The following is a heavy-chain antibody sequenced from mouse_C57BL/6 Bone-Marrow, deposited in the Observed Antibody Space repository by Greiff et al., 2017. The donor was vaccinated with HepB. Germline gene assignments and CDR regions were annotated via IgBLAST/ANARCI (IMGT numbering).Heavy chain of an antibody. Sequence: VQLQQSGAELARPVASVKLSCTASGYTFTSYGISWVKQRTGQGLEWIGEIYPRSGNTYYNEKFKGKATLTADKSSSTAYMELRSLTSEDSAVYFCARWGYFDVWGTGTTVTVSS. CDR1: GYTFTSYG. CDR3: ARWGYFDV. CDR2: IYPRSGNT. V-gene: IGHV1-81*01. J-gene: IGHJ1*03.